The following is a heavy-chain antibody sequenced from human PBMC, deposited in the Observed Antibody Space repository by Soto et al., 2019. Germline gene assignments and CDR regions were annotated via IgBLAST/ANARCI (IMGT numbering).Heavy chain of an antibody. CDR2: IFYSGSA. V-gene: IGHV4-31*03. J-gene: IGHJ4*02. CDR1: GASISSGGYY. CDR3: AREGVDILATSPKAMEPRYFDY. D-gene: IGHD5-12*01. Sequence: PSETLSLTCPVSGASISSGGYYWTWLRQHPGKGLEWIGYIFYSGSAYYNPSLQSRVTISADTSKSQFSLNLTSVTAADTAVYYCAREGVDILATSPKAMEPRYFDYWGQGTLVTVSS.